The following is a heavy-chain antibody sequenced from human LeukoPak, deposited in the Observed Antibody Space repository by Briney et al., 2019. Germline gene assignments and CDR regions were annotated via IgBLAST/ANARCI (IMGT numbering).Heavy chain of an antibody. CDR3: AKGRWFGELPLDYFDY. CDR2: INPNSGGT. CDR1: GYTFTGYY. D-gene: IGHD3-10*01. J-gene: IGHJ4*02. V-gene: IGHV1-2*02. Sequence: ASVKVSCKASGYTFTGYYMHWVRQAPGQGLEWMGWINPNSGGTNYAQKFQGRVTMTRDTSISTAYMELSRLRSDDTAVYYCAKGRWFGELPLDYFDYWGQGTLVTVSS.